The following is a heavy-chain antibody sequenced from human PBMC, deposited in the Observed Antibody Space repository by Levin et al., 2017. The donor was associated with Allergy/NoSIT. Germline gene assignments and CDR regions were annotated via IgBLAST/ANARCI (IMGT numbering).Heavy chain of an antibody. V-gene: IGHV4-59*01. CDR2: IFDSEST. CDR1: GGSINGYF. CDR3: AGGIFLGGSNDHGMDV. J-gene: IGHJ6*02. Sequence: SETLSLTCTVSGGSINGYFWSWIRQPPGRGLEWIGYIFDSESTKYRASLESRVTISADTSKNEFSLKLNSVTAADTAVYYCAGGIFLGGSNDHGMDVWGRGITVTVSS. D-gene: IGHD3-3*01.